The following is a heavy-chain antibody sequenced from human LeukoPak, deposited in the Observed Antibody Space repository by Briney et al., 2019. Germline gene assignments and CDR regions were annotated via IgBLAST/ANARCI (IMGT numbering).Heavy chain of an antibody. CDR2: INPNSGGT. Sequence: ASVKVSCKASGYTFTGYYMHWVRQAPGQGLEWMGWINPNSGGTNYAQKFQGWVTMTRDTSISTAYMELSRLRSDDTAVYYCARDRALLLWFGELLSGAFDIWGQGTMVTVSS. CDR3: ARDRALLLWFGELLSGAFDI. CDR1: GYTFTGYY. D-gene: IGHD3-10*01. V-gene: IGHV1-2*04. J-gene: IGHJ3*02.